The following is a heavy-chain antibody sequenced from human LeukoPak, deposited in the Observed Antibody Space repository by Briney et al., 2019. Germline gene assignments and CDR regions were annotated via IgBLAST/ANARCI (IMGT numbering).Heavy chain of an antibody. CDR1: GGSFSGYY. D-gene: IGHD6-19*01. CDR2: INHTGST. J-gene: IGHJ1*01. Sequence: SETLSLTCAVYGGSFSGYYWSWIRQPPGTGLEWIGEINHTGSTNYNPSLKSRVTISVDTSKNQFSLKLSFVTAADTAVYFCARRSHYSGWYVWGQGTLVTVSS. CDR3: ARRSHYSGWYV. V-gene: IGHV4-34*01.